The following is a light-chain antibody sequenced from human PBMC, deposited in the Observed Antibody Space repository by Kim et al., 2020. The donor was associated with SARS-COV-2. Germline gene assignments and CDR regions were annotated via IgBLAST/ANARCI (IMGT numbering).Light chain of an antibody. CDR1: SGSIRSNY. CDR2: KND. Sequence: GNTVTHSRPRSSGSIRSNYVHWYQQRPGIGPTTVLYKNDQRPSGVPARFSGSIDSSSNSASLTISGLKTEDEADYYCQSYDSSNWVFGGGTQLTVL. CDR3: QSYDSSNWV. V-gene: IGLV6-57*03. J-gene: IGLJ3*02.